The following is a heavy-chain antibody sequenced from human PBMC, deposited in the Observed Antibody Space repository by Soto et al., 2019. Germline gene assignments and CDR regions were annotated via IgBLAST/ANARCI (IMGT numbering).Heavy chain of an antibody. CDR2: IYYSGST. J-gene: IGHJ6*02. V-gene: IGHV4-31*03. D-gene: IGHD2-15*01. Sequence: TLSLTCTVSGCSISSVGYYWSWIRQHPGKGLEWIGYIYYSGSTYYNPSLKSRVTISVDTSKNQFSLKLSSVTAADTAVYYCARDAVVVVRYGMDVWGQGTTVTVSS. CDR1: GCSISSVGYY. CDR3: ARDAVVVVRYGMDV.